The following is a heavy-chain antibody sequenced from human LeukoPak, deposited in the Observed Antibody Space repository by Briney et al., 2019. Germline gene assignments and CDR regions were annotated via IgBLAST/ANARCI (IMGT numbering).Heavy chain of an antibody. J-gene: IGHJ4*02. V-gene: IGHV3-48*03. Sequence: GGSLRLSCAASGFTFSSYEMNWVRQAPGKGLEWVSYISSGGGGIFYADSVKGRFTISRDNAKNSLHLQMNSLRAEDTAVYYCARDGASHPSIYYFDYWGQGTLVSVSS. CDR2: ISSGGGGI. CDR1: GFTFSSYE. CDR3: ARDGASHPSIYYFDY. D-gene: IGHD4-17*01.